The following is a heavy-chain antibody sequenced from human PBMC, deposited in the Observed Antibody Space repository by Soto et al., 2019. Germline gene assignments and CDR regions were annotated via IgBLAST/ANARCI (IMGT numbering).Heavy chain of an antibody. CDR3: ARDRSQLGDYYYYGMDV. D-gene: IGHD2-2*01. V-gene: IGHV3-48*04. CDR1: GFTFSSYA. J-gene: IGHJ6*02. CDR2: ISSSGSTI. Sequence: EVQLLESGGILVHPGGSLRLSCAASGFTFSSYAMTWVRQAPGKGLEWVSYISSSGSTIYYADSVKGRFTISRDNAKNSLYLQMNSLRAEDTAVYYCARDRSQLGDYYYYGMDVWGQGTTVTVSS.